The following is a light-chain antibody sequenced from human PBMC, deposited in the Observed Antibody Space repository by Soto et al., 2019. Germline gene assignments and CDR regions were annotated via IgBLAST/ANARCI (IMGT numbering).Light chain of an antibody. Sequence: EIVMTQSPATLSVFPGERATLSCRASQSVSSNLVWYQQKPGQAPKLLIYNTFTRATGIPVRFSGSGSGTDFTLTISSLQSEDLAVYYCQQYNSWPYTFGQGTKLEIK. CDR1: QSVSSN. J-gene: IGKJ2*01. V-gene: IGKV3-15*01. CDR2: NTF. CDR3: QQYNSWPYT.